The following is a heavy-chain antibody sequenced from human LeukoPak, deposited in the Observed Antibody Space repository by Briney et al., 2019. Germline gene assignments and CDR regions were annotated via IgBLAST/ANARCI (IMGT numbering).Heavy chain of an antibody. CDR1: GFTFSNYW. CDR2: IKQDGSEK. D-gene: IGHD5-24*01. V-gene: IGHV3-7*05. CDR3: ARASDPWLQLT. J-gene: IGHJ5*02. Sequence: GGSLRLSRAASGFTFSNYWMIWVRQAPGKGLEWVGNIKQDGSEKRYADSVRGRFSISRDNAQTSLYLQMNSLRAEDTAVYYCARASDPWLQLTWGQGTLVTVSS.